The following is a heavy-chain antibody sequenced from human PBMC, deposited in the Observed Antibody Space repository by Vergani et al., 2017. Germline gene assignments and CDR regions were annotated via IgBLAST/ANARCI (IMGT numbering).Heavy chain of an antibody. CDR1: GGTFSSYA. D-gene: IGHD3-9*01. J-gene: IGHJ6*02. CDR2: IIPIFGTA. Sequence: QVQLVQSGAEVKKPVSSVKVSCKASGGTFSSYAISWVRQAPGQGLEWMGRIIPIFGTANYAQKFQGRVTITADESTSTAYMELSSLRSEDTAVYYCARDREVYYDILTGYYFPYDGMDVWGQGTTVTVSS. V-gene: IGHV1-69*13. CDR3: ARDREVYYDILTGYYFPYDGMDV.